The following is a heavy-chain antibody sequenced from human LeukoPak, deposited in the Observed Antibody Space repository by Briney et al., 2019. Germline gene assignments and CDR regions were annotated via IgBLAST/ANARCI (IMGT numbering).Heavy chain of an antibody. CDR1: GYTFTSYD. Sequence: ASVKVSCKASGYTFTSYDINWVRQATGQGLEWMGWMNPNSGNTGYAQKFQGRVTMTRNTSISTAYMELSSLRSEDTAVYYCARGQGGWYDFWSGYPHYYYGMDVWGQGTTVIVSS. CDR3: ARGQGGWYDFWSGYPHYYYGMDV. CDR2: MNPNSGNT. J-gene: IGHJ6*02. V-gene: IGHV1-8*01. D-gene: IGHD3-3*01.